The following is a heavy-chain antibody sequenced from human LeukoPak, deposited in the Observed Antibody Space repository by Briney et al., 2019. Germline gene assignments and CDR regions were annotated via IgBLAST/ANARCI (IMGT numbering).Heavy chain of an antibody. CDR1: GGTFSSYA. V-gene: IGHV1-69*13. CDR2: IIPIFGTA. D-gene: IGHD5-12*01. CDR3: ARVQGSGYDWGNWFDP. Sequence: SVKVSCKASGGTFSSYAISWVRQAPGQGLEWMGGIIPIFGTANYAQKFQGRVTITADESTSPAYMELSSLRSEDTAVYYCARVQGSGYDWGNWFDPWGQGTLVTVSS. J-gene: IGHJ5*02.